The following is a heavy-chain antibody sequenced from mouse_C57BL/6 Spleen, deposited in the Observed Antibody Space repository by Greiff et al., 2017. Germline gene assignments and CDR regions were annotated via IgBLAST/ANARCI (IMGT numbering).Heavy chain of an antibody. J-gene: IGHJ4*01. CDR2: INPDSSTI. CDR3: ARRWAPIYYYGSSYGFAMDY. D-gene: IGHD1-1*01. CDR1: GIDFSRYW. V-gene: IGHV4-1*01. Sequence: EVQLLESGGGLVQPGGSLKLSCAASGIDFSRYWMSWVRRAPGKGLEWIGEINPDSSTINYAPSLKDKFIISRDNAKNTLYLQMSKVRSEDTALYYCARRWAPIYYYGSSYGFAMDYWGQGTSVTVSS.